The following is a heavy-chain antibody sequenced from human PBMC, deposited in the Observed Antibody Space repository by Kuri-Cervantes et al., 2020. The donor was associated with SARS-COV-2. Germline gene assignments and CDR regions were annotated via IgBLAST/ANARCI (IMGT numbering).Heavy chain of an antibody. Sequence: SETLSLTCTVSGGSISSYYWSWIRQPPGKGLEWIGYIYYSGSTNYNPSLKSRVTISVDTSKNQFSLKLSSVTAADTAVYYCARGRLIVVVPDDLGMDVWGQGTTVTVSS. J-gene: IGHJ6*02. CDR2: IYYSGST. V-gene: IGHV4-59*01. D-gene: IGHD2-2*01. CDR3: ARGRLIVVVPDDLGMDV. CDR1: GGSISSYY.